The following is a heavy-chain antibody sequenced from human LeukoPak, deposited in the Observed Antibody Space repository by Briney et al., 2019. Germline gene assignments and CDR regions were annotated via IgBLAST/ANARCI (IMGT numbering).Heavy chain of an antibody. J-gene: IGHJ5*02. D-gene: IGHD4-17*01. Sequence: SVKVSCKASGGTFSSYAISWVRQAPGQGLEWMGRIIPIFGTANYAQKFQGRVTITTDESTSTAYMELSSLRSEDTAVYYCARDWTTVTLFRQDHNWFDPWGQGTLVTVPS. CDR2: IIPIFGTA. CDR1: GGTFSSYA. CDR3: ARDWTTVTLFRQDHNWFDP. V-gene: IGHV1-69*05.